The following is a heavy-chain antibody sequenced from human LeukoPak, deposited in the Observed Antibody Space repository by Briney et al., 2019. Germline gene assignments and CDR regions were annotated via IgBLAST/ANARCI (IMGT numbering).Heavy chain of an antibody. CDR3: ARVGVVGATGAFDI. CDR2: ISSSSSYI. V-gene: IGHV3-21*01. D-gene: IGHD1-26*01. Sequence: PGGSLRLSCAASGFTFSSYSMNWVRQAPGKGLEWVSSISSSSSYIYYADSVKGRFTISRDNAKNSLYLQMNRLRAEDTAVYYCARVGVVGATGAFDIWGQGTMVTVSS. CDR1: GFTFSSYS. J-gene: IGHJ3*02.